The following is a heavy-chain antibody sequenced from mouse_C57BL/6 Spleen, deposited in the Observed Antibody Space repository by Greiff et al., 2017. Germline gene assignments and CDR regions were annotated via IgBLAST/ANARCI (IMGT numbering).Heavy chain of an antibody. CDR2: INPNNGGT. V-gene: IGHV1-22*01. Sequence: EVQLQQSGPELVKPGASVKMSCKASGYTFTDYNMHCVKQSHGKSLEWIGYINPNNGGTSYNQKFKGKATLTVNKSSSTAYMELRSLTSEDSAVYYCAREEDYYGSPYYFDYWGQGTTLTVSS. CDR1: GYTFTDYN. CDR3: AREEDYYGSPYYFDY. J-gene: IGHJ2*01. D-gene: IGHD1-1*01.